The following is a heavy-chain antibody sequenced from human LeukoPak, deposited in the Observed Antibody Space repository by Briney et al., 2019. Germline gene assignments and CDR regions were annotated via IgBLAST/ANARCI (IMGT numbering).Heavy chain of an antibody. J-gene: IGHJ4*02. CDR1: GFTVSSNS. D-gene: IGHD4-17*01. V-gene: IGHV3-53*01. CDR2: IYSGGNT. CDR3: ARRAGEYSHPYDY. Sequence: GGSLRLSCTVSGFTVSSNSMSWGRQAPGKGLEWVSFIYSGGNTHYSDSVKGRFTISRDNSKNTLYLQMNSLRAEDTAVYYCARRAGEYSHPYDYWGQGTLVTVSS.